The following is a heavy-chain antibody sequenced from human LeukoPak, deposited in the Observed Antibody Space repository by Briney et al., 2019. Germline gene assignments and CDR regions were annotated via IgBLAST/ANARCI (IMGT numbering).Heavy chain of an antibody. CDR3: VKDQMSDVVTAPFDY. V-gene: IGHV3-64D*06. J-gene: IGHJ4*02. Sequence: GGSLRLSCSASGFTFSSYAMHWVRQAPGEGLEYVSAISSNGGSTYYADSVKGRFTISRDNSKNTLYLQMSSLRAEDSAVYYCVKDQMSDVVTAPFDYWGQGTLVTVSS. D-gene: IGHD2-21*02. CDR2: ISSNGGST. CDR1: GFTFSSYA.